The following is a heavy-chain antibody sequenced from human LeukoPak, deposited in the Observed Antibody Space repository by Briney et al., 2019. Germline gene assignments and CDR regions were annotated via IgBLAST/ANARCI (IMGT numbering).Heavy chain of an antibody. Sequence: PGASVKVSCKASGYTFTGYYMHWVRQAPGQGLEWMGRINPNSGGTNYARKFQGRVTMTRDTSISTAYMELSRLRSDDTAVYYCASLSGSYSSQFDYWGQGTLVTVSS. CDR1: GYTFTGYY. CDR3: ASLSGSYSSQFDY. J-gene: IGHJ4*02. D-gene: IGHD1-26*01. V-gene: IGHV1-2*06. CDR2: INPNSGGT.